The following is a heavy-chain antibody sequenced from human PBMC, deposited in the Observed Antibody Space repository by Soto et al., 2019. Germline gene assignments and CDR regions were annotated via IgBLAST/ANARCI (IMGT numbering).Heavy chain of an antibody. CDR3: ARGDNWNANFDY. V-gene: IGHV5-10-1*01. CDR1: GYSFTIYW. D-gene: IGHD1-20*01. J-gene: IGHJ4*02. Sequence: GQPQKISCKGSGYSFTIYWISWVRQMPGKGLEWMGRIDPSDSYTNYSPSFQGHVTISADKSISTAYLQWSSLKASDTAMYYCARGDNWNANFDYWGQGTLVTVSS. CDR2: IDPSDSYT.